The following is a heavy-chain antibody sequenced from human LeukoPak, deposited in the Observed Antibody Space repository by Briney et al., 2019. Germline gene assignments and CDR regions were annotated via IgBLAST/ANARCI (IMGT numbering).Heavy chain of an antibody. J-gene: IGHJ4*02. CDR1: GDSISRSGYY. Sequence: SETLSLTCSVSGDSISRSGYYWGWIRQPPGQGLEWLGTVDYSGNTYYNPSLKSRVTISVDRSKNQFSLKLSSVTATDTAVYYCARDRYGDHTYFDYWGQGTLVTVSS. D-gene: IGHD4-17*01. CDR2: VDYSGNT. V-gene: IGHV4-39*07. CDR3: ARDRYGDHTYFDY.